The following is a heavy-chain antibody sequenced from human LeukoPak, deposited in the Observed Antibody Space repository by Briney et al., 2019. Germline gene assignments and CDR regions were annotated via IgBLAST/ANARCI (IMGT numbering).Heavy chain of an antibody. Sequence: GGSLRLSCAASGFTFSSYGMHWVRQAPGKGLEWVAVIWYDGSNKYYADSVKGLFTISRDNSKDTLYLQMNSLRAEDTAVYYCARDTGRGVALYGMDVWGKGTTVTVSS. J-gene: IGHJ6*04. CDR2: IWYDGSNK. CDR1: GFTFSSYG. D-gene: IGHD3-10*01. CDR3: ARDTGRGVALYGMDV. V-gene: IGHV3-33*01.